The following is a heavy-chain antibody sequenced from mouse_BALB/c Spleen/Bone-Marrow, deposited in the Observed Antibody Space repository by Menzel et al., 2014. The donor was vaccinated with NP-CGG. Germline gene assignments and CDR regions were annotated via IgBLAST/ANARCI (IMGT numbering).Heavy chain of an antibody. V-gene: IGHV14-3*02. CDR3: ARWEYYAMVY. J-gene: IGHJ4*01. CDR1: GFNIKDTY. Sequence: DVKLVESGAELVKPVASVKLSCTASGFNIKDTYMHWVKQRPEQGLEWIGRIDPANGNTKYDPKFQGKATITADTSSNTAYLQLSSLTSEDTAVYYCARWEYYAMVYWSQGTPVTVSS. CDR2: IDPANGNT. D-gene: IGHD4-1*01.